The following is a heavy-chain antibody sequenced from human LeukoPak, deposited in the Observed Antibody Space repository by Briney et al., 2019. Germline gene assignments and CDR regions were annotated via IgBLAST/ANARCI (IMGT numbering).Heavy chain of an antibody. Sequence: GGSLRLSCAASGFTFSSYSMNWVRQAPGKGLAWVSSITSSSSYIYYADSVKGRFTISRHNAKNSLYLQLNSLRAEDTAVYYCVRLYDDYTNGHFDSWGQGTLVTVSS. CDR1: GFTFSSYS. CDR2: ITSSSSYI. CDR3: VRLYDDYTNGHFDS. V-gene: IGHV3-21*01. J-gene: IGHJ4*02. D-gene: IGHD4-11*01.